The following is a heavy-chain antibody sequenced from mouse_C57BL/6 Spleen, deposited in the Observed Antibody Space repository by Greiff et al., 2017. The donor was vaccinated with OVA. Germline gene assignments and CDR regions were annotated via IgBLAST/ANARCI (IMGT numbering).Heavy chain of an antibody. J-gene: IGHJ1*03. D-gene: IGHD1-1*01. V-gene: IGHV1-26*01. CDR2: INPNNGGT. CDR1: GYTFTDYY. CDR3: ARYGYGSNSWYFDV. Sequence: EVQLQQSGPELVKPGASVKISCKASGYTFTDYYMNWVKQSHGKSLEWIGDINPNNGGTSYNQKFKGKATLTVDKSSSTAYMELRSLTSEDSAVYYCARYGYGSNSWYFDVWGTGTTVTVSS.